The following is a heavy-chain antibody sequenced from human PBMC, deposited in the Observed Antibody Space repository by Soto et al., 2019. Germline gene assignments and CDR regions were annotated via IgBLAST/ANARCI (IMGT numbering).Heavy chain of an antibody. D-gene: IGHD6-25*01. CDR3: ARDYYSSGDY. CDR1: GFTFSSYW. CDR2: VTSDGSSA. V-gene: IGHV3-74*01. J-gene: IGHJ4*02. Sequence: EVQLVESGGGLVQPGGSLTLSCVASGFTFSSYWMHWVRQAPGKGLVCVSRVTSDGSSATYADSVKGRFTTSRDNAKNTLYLQMNGLRAEDTAGYYCARDYYSSGDYWGQGILVTVSS.